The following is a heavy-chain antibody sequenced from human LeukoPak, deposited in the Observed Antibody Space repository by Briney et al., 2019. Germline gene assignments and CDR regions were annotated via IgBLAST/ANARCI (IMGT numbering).Heavy chain of an antibody. V-gene: IGHV4-4*07. D-gene: IGHD4-17*01. Sequence: PSETLSLTCTVSGGSISSYYWSWIRQPAGKGLEWIGRIYTSGTTHYNPSLKSRVTMSVDTSKNLFSLKLSSVTAADTAVYYCARLSTVTTSFDYWGQGTLVTVSS. J-gene: IGHJ4*02. CDR1: GGSISSYY. CDR2: IYTSGTT. CDR3: ARLSTVTTSFDY.